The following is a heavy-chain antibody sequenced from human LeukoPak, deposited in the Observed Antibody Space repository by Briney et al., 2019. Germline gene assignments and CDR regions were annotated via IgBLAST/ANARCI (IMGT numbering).Heavy chain of an antibody. D-gene: IGHD6-19*01. CDR1: GFTVSSNY. CDR3: ARERDSSGWYPFDY. J-gene: IGHJ4*02. Sequence: GGSLRLSCAASGFTVSSNYMSWVRQAPGKGLEWVSVICSGGSTYYADSVKGRFTISRDNSKNTLYLQMNSLRAEDTAVYYCARERDSSGWYPFDYWGQGTLVTVSS. CDR2: ICSGGST. V-gene: IGHV3-66*01.